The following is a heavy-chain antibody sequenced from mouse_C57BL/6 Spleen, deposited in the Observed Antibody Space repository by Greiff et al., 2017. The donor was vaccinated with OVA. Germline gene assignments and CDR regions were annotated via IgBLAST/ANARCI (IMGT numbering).Heavy chain of an antibody. CDR1: GFTFSDAW. CDR2: IRNKANNHAT. V-gene: IGHV6-6*01. J-gene: IGHJ4*01. CDR3: TGGIYYDYDYAMDY. D-gene: IGHD2-4*01. Sequence: EVKLQESGGGLVQPGGSMKLSCAASGFTFSDAWMDWVRQSPEKGLEWVAEIRNKANNHATYYAESVKGRFTISRDDSKSSVYLQMNSLRAEDTGIYYCTGGIYYDYDYAMDYWGQGTSVTVSS.